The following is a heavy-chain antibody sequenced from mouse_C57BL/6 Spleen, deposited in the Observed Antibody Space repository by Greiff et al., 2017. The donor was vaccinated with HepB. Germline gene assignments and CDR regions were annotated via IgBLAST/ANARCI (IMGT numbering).Heavy chain of an antibody. V-gene: IGHV1-80*01. CDR1: GYAFSSYW. CDR3: ARGGENWDAMDY. Sequence: VKLVESGAELVKPGASVKISCKASGYAFSSYWMNWVKQRPGKGLEWIGQIYPGDGDTNYNGKFKGKATLTADKSSSTAYMQLSSLTSEDSAVYFCARGGENWDAMDYWGQGTSVTVSS. J-gene: IGHJ4*01. D-gene: IGHD4-1*01. CDR2: IYPGDGDT.